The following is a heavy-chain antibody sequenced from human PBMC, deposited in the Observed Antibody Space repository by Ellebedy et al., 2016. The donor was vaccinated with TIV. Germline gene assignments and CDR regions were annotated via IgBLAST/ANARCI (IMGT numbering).Heavy chain of an antibody. V-gene: IGHV6-1*01. CDR2: TYYRSKWYN. Sequence: MPSETLSLTCAISGDSVSSNAVAWHWTRQSPSIGLEWLGRTYYRSKWYNEYAVSVKSRITINPDTSKNQFSLQLNSLTPEDQALYYCVRGSRGAFDIWGQGTMVTVSS. CDR1: GDSVSSNAVA. J-gene: IGHJ3*02. CDR3: VRGSRGAFDI.